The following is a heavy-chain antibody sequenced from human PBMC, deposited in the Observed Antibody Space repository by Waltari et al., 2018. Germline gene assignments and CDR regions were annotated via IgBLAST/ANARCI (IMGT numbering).Heavy chain of an antibody. D-gene: IGHD1-26*01. CDR2: IYHSGST. CDR1: GYSISSGYY. J-gene: IGHJ3*02. CDR3: ARGVGAKGAFDI. Sequence: QVQLQESGPGLVKPSETLSLTCTVSGYSISSGYYWGWIRQPPGKGLEWIGSIYHSGSTYYNPSLKSRVTISVDTSKNQCSLKLSSVTAADTAVYYCARGVGAKGAFDIWGQGTMVTVSS. V-gene: IGHV4-38-2*02.